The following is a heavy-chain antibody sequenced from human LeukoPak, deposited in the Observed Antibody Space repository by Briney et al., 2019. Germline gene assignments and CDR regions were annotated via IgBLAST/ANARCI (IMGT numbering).Heavy chain of an antibody. CDR3: ARGVDYYGSGSEGYFDY. V-gene: IGHV3-72*01. Sequence: GGSLRLSCAASGFTLSDHYMDWVRQAPGKGLEWVGRTRNKANSYTTEYAASVKGRFTISRDDSKNSLYLRMNSLKTEDTAVYYCARGVDYYGSGSEGYFDYWGQGTLVTVSS. CDR1: GFTLSDHY. J-gene: IGHJ4*02. D-gene: IGHD3-10*01. CDR2: TRNKANSYTT.